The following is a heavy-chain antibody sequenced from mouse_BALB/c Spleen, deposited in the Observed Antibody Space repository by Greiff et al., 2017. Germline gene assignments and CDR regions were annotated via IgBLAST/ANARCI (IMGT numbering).Heavy chain of an antibody. CDR1: GYTFTDYA. CDR3: ARDYGSSHWYFDV. CDR2: ISTYYGDA. V-gene: IGHV1S137*01. D-gene: IGHD1-1*01. J-gene: IGHJ1*01. Sequence: VQLQQSGAELVRPGVSVKISCKGSGYTFTDYAMHWVKQSHAKSLEWIGVISTYYGDASYNQKFKGKATMTVDKSSSTAYMELARLTSEDSAIYYCARDYGSSHWYFDVWGAGTTVTVSS.